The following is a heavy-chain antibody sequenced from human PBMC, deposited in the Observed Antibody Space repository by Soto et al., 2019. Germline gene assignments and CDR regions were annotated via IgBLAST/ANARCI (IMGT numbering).Heavy chain of an antibody. V-gene: IGHV4-39*01. J-gene: IGHJ5*02. Sequence: QLQLQESGPGLVKPSETLSLTCTVSGGSISSSSYYWGWIRQPPGKGLEWIGSIYYSGSTYYNPSLKSRVTLSVDTSKNQFSLKLSSVTAADTAVYYCASCWSGYYNWFDPWGQGTLVTVSS. CDR2: IYYSGST. CDR1: GGSISSSSYY. D-gene: IGHD3-3*01. CDR3: ASCWSGYYNWFDP.